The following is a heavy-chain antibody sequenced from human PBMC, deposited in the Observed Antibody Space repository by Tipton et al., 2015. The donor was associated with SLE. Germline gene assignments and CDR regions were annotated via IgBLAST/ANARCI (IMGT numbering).Heavy chain of an antibody. CDR2: ISWNSGSI. D-gene: IGHD1-26*01. Sequence: RSLRLSCAASGFTFDDYAMHWVRQAPGKGLEWVSGISWNSGSIGYADSVKGRFTISRDNAKNSLYLQMNSLRAEDTALYYCAKGPFDQYSEMDYFDYWGQGTLVTVSS. J-gene: IGHJ4*02. CDR3: AKGPFDQYSEMDYFDY. V-gene: IGHV3-9*01. CDR1: GFTFDDYA.